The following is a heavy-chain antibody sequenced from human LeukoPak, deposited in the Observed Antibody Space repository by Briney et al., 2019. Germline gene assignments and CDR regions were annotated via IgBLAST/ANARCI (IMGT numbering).Heavy chain of an antibody. Sequence: ASVKVSCKASGYTCTSYDINWVRQATGQGLEWMGWMNPNSGNTGYAQKFQGRVTMTRNTSISTAYMELSSLRSEDTAVYYCARPGDDSSGYSELTGDAFDIWGQGTMVTVSS. CDR1: GYTCTSYD. CDR3: ARPGDDSSGYSELTGDAFDI. V-gene: IGHV1-8*01. CDR2: MNPNSGNT. J-gene: IGHJ3*02. D-gene: IGHD3-22*01.